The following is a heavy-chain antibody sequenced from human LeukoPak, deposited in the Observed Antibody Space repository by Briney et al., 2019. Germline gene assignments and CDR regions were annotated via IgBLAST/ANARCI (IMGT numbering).Heavy chain of an antibody. J-gene: IGHJ4*02. D-gene: IGHD3-22*01. V-gene: IGHV3-33*01. CDR1: GFTFSSYG. Sequence: PGGSLRLSCAASGFTFSSYGMHWVRQAPGKGLEWVAVIWYDGSNKYYADSVKGRFTISRDNSKNTLYLQMSSLKAEDTAVYYCAPGRDSSGYLAFDYWGQGTLVTVSS. CDR2: IWYDGSNK. CDR3: APGRDSSGYLAFDY.